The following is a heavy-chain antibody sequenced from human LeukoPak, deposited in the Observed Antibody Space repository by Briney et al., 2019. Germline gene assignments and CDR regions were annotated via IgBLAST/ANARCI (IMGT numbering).Heavy chain of an antibody. V-gene: IGHV3-23*01. J-gene: IGHJ5*02. D-gene: IGHD6-19*01. CDR2: ISGSGGST. CDR1: GFTFSSYA. CDR3: ARDFGSGWNWFDP. Sequence: PGGSLRLSCAASGFTFSSYAMSWVRQAPGKGLEWVSAISGSGGSTYYADSVKGRFTISRDNYKNTLYLQMKSLRVEDTALYFCARDFGSGWNWFDPWGQGTLVTVSS.